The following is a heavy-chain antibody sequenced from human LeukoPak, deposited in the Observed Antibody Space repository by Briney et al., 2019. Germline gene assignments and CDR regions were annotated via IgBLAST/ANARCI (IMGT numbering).Heavy chain of an antibody. V-gene: IGHV4-59*01. J-gene: IGHJ4*02. CDR2: IYYSGST. D-gene: IGHD1-26*01. CDR1: GGSISSYY. Sequence: SETLSLTCTVSGGSISSYYWSWIRQPPGKGLEWIGYIYYSGSTNYNPSLKSRVTISVDTSKNQFSLKLSSVTAADTAVYYCARALAVGATRFDYWGQGTLVTVSS. CDR3: ARALAVGATRFDY.